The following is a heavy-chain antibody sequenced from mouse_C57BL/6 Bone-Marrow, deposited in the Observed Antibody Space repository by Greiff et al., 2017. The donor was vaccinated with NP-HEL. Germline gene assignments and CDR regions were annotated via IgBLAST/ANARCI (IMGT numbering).Heavy chain of an antibody. J-gene: IGHJ3*01. V-gene: IGHV1-62-2*01. CDR3: ARHGRPFTTVGGGPWFAY. CDR1: GYTFTEYT. D-gene: IGHD1-1*01. CDR2: FYPGSGSI. Sequence: LVEPGASVKLSCKASGYTFTEYTIHWVKQRSGQGLEWIGWFYPGSGSIKYNEKFKDKATLTADKSSSTVYMELSRLTSEDSAVYFCARHGRPFTTVGGGPWFAYWGQGTLVTVSA.